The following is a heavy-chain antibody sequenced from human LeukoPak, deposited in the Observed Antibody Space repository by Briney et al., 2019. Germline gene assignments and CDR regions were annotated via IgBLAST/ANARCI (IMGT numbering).Heavy chain of an antibody. CDR1: GGSFSGYY. V-gene: IGHV4-34*01. CDR2: INHSGNT. J-gene: IGHJ4*02. Sequence: SETLSLTCAVYGGSFSGYYWSWIRQPPGKGLEWIGEINHSGNTNYNPSLKSRVTISVDTSKNQFSLKLSSVTAADTAVYYCARGGMVRGANFDYWGQGTLVTVSS. D-gene: IGHD3-10*01. CDR3: ARGGMVRGANFDY.